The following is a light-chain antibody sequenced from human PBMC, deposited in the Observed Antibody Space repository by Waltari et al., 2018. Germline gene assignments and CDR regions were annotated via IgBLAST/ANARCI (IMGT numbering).Light chain of an antibody. V-gene: IGLV2-8*01. CDR3: SSYAGSNTVV. Sequence: QSALTQPPSASGSPGQSVTISCTGTSSDVGGYNHSPWYQQYPGKAPKLMIYEVSKRPSGVPERFSGSKSGNTASLTVSGLQGDDEADYYCSSYAGSNTVVFGGGTKLTVL. J-gene: IGLJ2*01. CDR1: SSDVGGYNH. CDR2: EVS.